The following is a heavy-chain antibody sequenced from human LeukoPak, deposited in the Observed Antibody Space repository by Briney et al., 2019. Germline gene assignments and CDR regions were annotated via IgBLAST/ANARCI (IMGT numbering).Heavy chain of an antibody. Sequence: GASVKVSCKASGYTFTSYDINWVRQATGHGVEWMGWMNPKSGSTGYAQKFQGRVTMTRNTSISTAYMELSSMRSEDTAVYYCARGRVGYSYGFYFDYWGQGTLVTVSS. D-gene: IGHD5-18*01. J-gene: IGHJ4*02. CDR2: MNPKSGST. CDR3: ARGRVGYSYGFYFDY. CDR1: GYTFTSYD. V-gene: IGHV1-8*01.